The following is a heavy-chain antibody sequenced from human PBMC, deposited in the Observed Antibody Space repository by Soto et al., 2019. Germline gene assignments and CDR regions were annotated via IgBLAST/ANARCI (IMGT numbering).Heavy chain of an antibody. D-gene: IGHD3-10*01. Sequence: QVQLVQSGAEVKKPGSSVKVSCKASGGTFSSYAISWVRQAPGQGLEWMGGIIPIFGTANYAQKFQGRVTITADKSTSTAYMELSSLRSEDTAVYYRARVTMVRGVSSYYYYGMDVWGQGTTVTVSS. CDR2: IIPIFGTA. CDR3: ARVTMVRGVSSYYYYGMDV. CDR1: GGTFSSYA. V-gene: IGHV1-69*06. J-gene: IGHJ6*02.